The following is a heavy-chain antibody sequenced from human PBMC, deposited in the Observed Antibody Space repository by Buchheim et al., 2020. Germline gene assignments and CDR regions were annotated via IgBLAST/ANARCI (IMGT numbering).Heavy chain of an antibody. J-gene: IGHJ4*02. CDR3: TTKLRFLERKDY. Sequence: EVQLVESGGGLVKPGGSLRLSCAASGFTSSNAWMSWVRPAPGKGLEWVGRIKSKIDGGTTDYAAPVKGRLTISRDASKNTLFLQMNSLKTEDTAVYYCTTKLRFLERKDYWGQGTL. CDR1: GFTSSNAW. V-gene: IGHV3-15*01. D-gene: IGHD3-3*01. CDR2: IKSKIDGGTT.